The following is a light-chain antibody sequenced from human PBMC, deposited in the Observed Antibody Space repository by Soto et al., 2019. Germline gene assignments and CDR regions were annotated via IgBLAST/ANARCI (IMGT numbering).Light chain of an antibody. CDR2: DAS. CDR3: QQYDNLPSLT. J-gene: IGKJ4*01. Sequence: DIKMTQSPSSLSASVGERVTIPCQASQDISNYLNWYQQKPGKAPKLLIYDASNLETGVPSRFSGSGSGTDFTFTISSLQPEDIATYYCQQYDNLPSLTFGGGTKVEIK. V-gene: IGKV1-33*01. CDR1: QDISNY.